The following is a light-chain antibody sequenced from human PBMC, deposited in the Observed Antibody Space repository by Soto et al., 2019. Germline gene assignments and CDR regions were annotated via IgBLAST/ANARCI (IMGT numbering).Light chain of an antibody. CDR3: SPLVGTGPQYV. Sequence: QSALTQPASVSGSLGQSITISCIGTSSNIGSYNLVSWYQHQPGKAPKIMIFEGSKRPSGVSPRFSGSRSGNTASLTISGFQAKDEADYSGSPLVGTGPQYVFGTGPSSPS. J-gene: IGLJ1*01. V-gene: IGLV2-23*01. CDR2: EGS. CDR1: SSNIGSYNL.